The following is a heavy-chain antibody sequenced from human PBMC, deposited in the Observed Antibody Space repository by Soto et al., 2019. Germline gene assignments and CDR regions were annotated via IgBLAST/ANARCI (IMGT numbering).Heavy chain of an antibody. V-gene: IGHV1-8*01. D-gene: IGHD3-22*01. J-gene: IGHJ3*02. CDR2: MNPNSGNT. Sequence: QVQLVQSGAEVKKPGASVKVSCKASGYTFTSYDINWVRQATGQGLEWMGWMNPNSGNTGYAQKFQGRVTMTRNTSISTAYMELSSLRSEDTDVYYCARVRHYYDSSGYRGDAFDIWGQGTMVTVSS. CDR1: GYTFTSYD. CDR3: ARVRHYYDSSGYRGDAFDI.